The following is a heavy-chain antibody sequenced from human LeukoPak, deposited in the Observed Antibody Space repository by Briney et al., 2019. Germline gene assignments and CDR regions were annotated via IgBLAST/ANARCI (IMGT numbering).Heavy chain of an antibody. Sequence: GGSLRLSCAASGFTFTSYAMSWVRQAPGKGLEWVSAITGSGGTTYYADFVKGRFTISRDNSKNTLYLQMNSLRAEDTAVYYCAKALGGDYGDYWGQGTLVTVSS. CDR1: GFTFTSYA. CDR2: ITGSGGTT. D-gene: IGHD4-17*01. CDR3: AKALGGDYGDY. V-gene: IGHV3-23*01. J-gene: IGHJ4*02.